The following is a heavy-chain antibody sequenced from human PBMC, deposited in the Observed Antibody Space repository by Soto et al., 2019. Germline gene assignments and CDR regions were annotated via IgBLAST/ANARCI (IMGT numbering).Heavy chain of an antibody. CDR1: GFTFSSYA. D-gene: IGHD6-19*01. CDR2: ISGSGGST. J-gene: IGHJ4*02. Sequence: EVQLLESGGGLVQPGGSLRLSCADSGFTFSSYAMSWVRQAPGKGLEWVSAISGSGGSTYYADSVKGRFTISRDNTKNTLYLHMNSMRVEDTAEYYCAKDRGWPKFDYCGQGTLVTVSS. CDR3: AKDRGWPKFDY. V-gene: IGHV3-23*01.